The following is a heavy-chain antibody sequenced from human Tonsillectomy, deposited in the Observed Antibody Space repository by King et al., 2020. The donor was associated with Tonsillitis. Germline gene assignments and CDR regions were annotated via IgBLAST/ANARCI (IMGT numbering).Heavy chain of an antibody. CDR1: GGSFRNYG. V-gene: IGHV1-69*01. D-gene: IGHD5-24*01. J-gene: IGHJ3*02. Sequence: VQLVQSGAEVKKPGSSVKVSCKVSGGSFRNYGISWVRQAPGQGLEWMGGIIPILETTNNAQRFQGRVTITADESTTTVYMELSSLRSEDTAVYFCARDRRDENNYRAFDIWGQGTMVTVSS. CDR3: ARDRRDENNYRAFDI. CDR2: IIPILETT.